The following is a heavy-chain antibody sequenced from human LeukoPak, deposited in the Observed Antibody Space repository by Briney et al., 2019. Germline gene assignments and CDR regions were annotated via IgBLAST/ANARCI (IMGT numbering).Heavy chain of an antibody. Sequence: SETLSLTCTVSGGSISSYYWSWIRQPPGKGLEWIGYIYYSGSTNYNPSLKSRVTITIDTSKNQVSLKLNSVTAADTAVYYCARNTHPSSGVDYWGQGTLVTVSS. CDR2: IYYSGST. V-gene: IGHV4-59*01. CDR1: GGSISSYY. J-gene: IGHJ4*02. CDR3: ARNTHPSSGVDY. D-gene: IGHD3-22*01.